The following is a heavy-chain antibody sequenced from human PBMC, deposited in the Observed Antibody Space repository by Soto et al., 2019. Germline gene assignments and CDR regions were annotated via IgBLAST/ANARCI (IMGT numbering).Heavy chain of an antibody. V-gene: IGHV2-5*02. J-gene: IGHJ3*02. CDR2: IYWDDDK. D-gene: IGHD4-17*01. CDR1: GFSLSTSGVG. Sequence: QITLKESGPTLVKPTQTLTLTCTFSGFSLSTSGVGVGWIRQPPGKALEWLALIYWDDDKRYSPSLKSRTTITKDTSKNQVVLTMTNMDPVDTATYYCAHYGDYRTAFDIWGQGTMVTVSS. CDR3: AHYGDYRTAFDI.